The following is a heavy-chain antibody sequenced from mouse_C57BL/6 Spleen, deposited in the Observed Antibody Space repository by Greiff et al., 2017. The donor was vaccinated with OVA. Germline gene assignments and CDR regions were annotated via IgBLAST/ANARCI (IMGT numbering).Heavy chain of an antibody. V-gene: IGHV1-52*01. J-gene: IGHJ2*01. Sequence: QVQLQQPGAELVRPGSSVKLSCKASGYTFTSYWMHWVKQRPIQGLEWIGNIDPSDSDTHYNQKFKDKATLTVDKSSSTAYMQHSSLTSEDSAVYYCARRGDYDYDEDYFDYWGQGTTLTVSS. CDR2: IDPSDSDT. D-gene: IGHD2-4*01. CDR3: ARRGDYDYDEDYFDY. CDR1: GYTFTSYW.